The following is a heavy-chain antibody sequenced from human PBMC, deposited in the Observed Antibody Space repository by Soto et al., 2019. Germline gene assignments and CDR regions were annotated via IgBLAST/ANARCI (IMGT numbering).Heavy chain of an antibody. CDR2: MNPNSGNT. CDR3: ARALPGSILERGPGWFDP. V-gene: IGHV1-8*01. CDR1: GYTFTSYD. J-gene: IGHJ5*02. Sequence: ASVKVSCKASGYTFTSYDINWVRQATGQGLEWMGWMNPNSGNTGYAQKFQGRVTMTRNTSISKAYMGLSSLRSEDTAVYYCARALPGSILERGPGWFDPWGQGTLVTVSS. D-gene: IGHD1-1*01.